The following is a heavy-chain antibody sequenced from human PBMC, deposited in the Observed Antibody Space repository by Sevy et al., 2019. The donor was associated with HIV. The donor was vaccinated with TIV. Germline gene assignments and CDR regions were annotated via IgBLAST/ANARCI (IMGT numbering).Heavy chain of an antibody. CDR3: ARRSTTNLYYYYGMDV. D-gene: IGHD1-7*01. J-gene: IGHJ6*02. CDR2: IYYSGST. Sequence: SETLSLTCTVSGGSISSSSYYWGWIRQPPGKGLEWIGSIYYSGSTYYNPSLKSRVTISVDTSKNQFSLKLSSLTAADTAVYYCARRSTTNLYYYYGMDVWGQGTTVTVSS. CDR1: GGSISSSSYY. V-gene: IGHV4-39*01.